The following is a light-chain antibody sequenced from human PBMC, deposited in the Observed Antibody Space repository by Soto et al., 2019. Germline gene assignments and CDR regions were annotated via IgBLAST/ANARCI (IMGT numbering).Light chain of an antibody. CDR2: TAS. Sequence: DTQMTQSPSSLSASVGDRVTITCRASQNIWDYLNWYQQKPGKAPTLLIYTASILESGVPSRFSGGGSGTVFTLTISSLQPEDFATYYCQQLNSYPYTFGQGTKLEIK. J-gene: IGKJ2*01. CDR3: QQLNSYPYT. V-gene: IGKV1-39*01. CDR1: QNIWDY.